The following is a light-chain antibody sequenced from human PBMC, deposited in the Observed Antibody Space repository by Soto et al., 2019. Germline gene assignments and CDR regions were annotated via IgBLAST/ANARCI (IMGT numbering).Light chain of an antibody. Sequence: EIVLTQSPGTLSLSPGERATLSCRASVSVRTDLAWYQQKPGQAPRLLIYGASNRATGIPDRFSGSGSGTDFTLTISSLEPEDFAVYYCHQRQYWPPITFGQGTRLEIK. CDR3: HQRQYWPPIT. J-gene: IGKJ5*01. CDR1: VSVRTD. CDR2: GAS. V-gene: IGKV3-11*01.